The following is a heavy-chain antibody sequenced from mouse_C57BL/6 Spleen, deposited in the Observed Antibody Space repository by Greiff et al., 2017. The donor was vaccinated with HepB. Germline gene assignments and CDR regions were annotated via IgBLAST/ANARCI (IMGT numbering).Heavy chain of an antibody. CDR2: IDPSDSYT. Sequence: QVQLQQPGAELVMPGASVKLSCKASGYTFTSYWMHWVKQRPGQGLEWIGEIDPSDSYTNYNQKFKGKSTLTVDKSYRTAYMQLSSLTSEDSAVYYCARDDAMDYWGQGTSVTVSS. CDR3: ARDDAMDY. V-gene: IGHV1-69*01. J-gene: IGHJ4*01. CDR1: GYTFTSYW.